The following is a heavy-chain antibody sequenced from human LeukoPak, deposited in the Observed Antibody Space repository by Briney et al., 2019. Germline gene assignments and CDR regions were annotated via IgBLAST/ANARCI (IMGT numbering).Heavy chain of an antibody. CDR3: ARALYSSSWYDY. V-gene: IGHV4-59*01. D-gene: IGHD6-13*01. Sequence: SETLSLTCTVSGGSISSYYWSWIRQPPGKGLEWIGYIYYSGSTNYNPSLKSRVTILVDTSKNQFSLKLSSVTAADTAVYYCARALYSSSWYDYWGQGTLVTVSS. CDR2: IYYSGST. CDR1: GGSISSYY. J-gene: IGHJ4*02.